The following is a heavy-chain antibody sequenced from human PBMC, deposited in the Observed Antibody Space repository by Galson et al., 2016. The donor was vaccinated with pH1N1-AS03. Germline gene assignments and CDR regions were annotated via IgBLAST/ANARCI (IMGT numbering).Heavy chain of an antibody. CDR3: ARDYYERDSYYYSAAGS. V-gene: IGHV3-30-3*01. CDR1: GFTFVRYK. D-gene: IGHD3-22*01. CDR2: IMYDGNRK. J-gene: IGHJ4*02. Sequence: SLRLSCAASGFTFVRYKLHWVRQAPGKGLEWVAVIMYDGNRKYYADSVNGRFTISRDNSKNTLYLQMDSLRPEDTAIYYCARDYYERDSYYYSAAGSWGQGARVTVSS.